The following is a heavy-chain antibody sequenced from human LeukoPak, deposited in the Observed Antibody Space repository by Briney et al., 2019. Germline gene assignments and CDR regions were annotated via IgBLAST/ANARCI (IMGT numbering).Heavy chain of an antibody. CDR3: ASATSDWYFDL. Sequence: SETLSLTCTVSGGSITSGGYYWSWVRQHPGKGLVWIGYINNSGSTYYNPSLESRVTISVDTSKNQFSLKLSSVTAADTAVYYCASATSDWYFDLWGRGTLVTVSS. D-gene: IGHD2-15*01. CDR2: INNSGST. V-gene: IGHV4-31*03. CDR1: GGSITSGGYY. J-gene: IGHJ2*01.